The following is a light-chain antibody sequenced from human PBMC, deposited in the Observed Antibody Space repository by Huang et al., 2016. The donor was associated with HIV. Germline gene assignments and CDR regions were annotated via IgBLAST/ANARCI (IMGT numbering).Light chain of an antibody. CDR3: QQFDNFLLT. V-gene: IGKV1D-13*01. CDR1: QDISSA. J-gene: IGKJ4*01. Sequence: AIQLTQSPSSLSASVGDRVTITCRASQDISSALAWYQQKPGKAPKLLIYDASTLEIGVPARFSGSGSGTDFTLTISSLQPEDFATYYCQQFDNFLLTFGGGTKVEIE. CDR2: DAS.